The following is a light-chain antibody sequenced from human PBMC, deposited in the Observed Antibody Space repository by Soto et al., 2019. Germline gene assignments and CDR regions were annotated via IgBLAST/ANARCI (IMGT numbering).Light chain of an antibody. J-gene: IGLJ2*01. CDR2: AVT. CDR3: SSYTSISTHVV. CDR1: SSDVGGYNY. V-gene: IGLV2-14*01. Sequence: QSALTQPASVSGSPGQSITISCTGTSSDVGGYNYVSWYQQHPGKAPKLMIYAVTNRPSGVSNRFSGSKSGNTASLTIFGLQAEDEADYYCSSYTSISTHVVFGGRTKLTVL.